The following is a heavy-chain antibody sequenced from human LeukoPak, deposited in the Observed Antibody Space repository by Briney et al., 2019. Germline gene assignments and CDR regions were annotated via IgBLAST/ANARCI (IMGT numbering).Heavy chain of an antibody. J-gene: IGHJ4*02. D-gene: IGHD6-6*01. CDR1: GYTFTSYG. Sequence: ASVKVSCKASGYTFTSYGISWVRQAPGQGLEWMGWISAYNGNTNYAQKLQGRVPMTTDTSTSTAYMELRSLRSDDTAVYYCARDRASPSSSIAARRVPPFDYWGQGTLVTVSS. V-gene: IGHV1-18*01. CDR2: ISAYNGNT. CDR3: ARDRASPSSSIAARRVPPFDY.